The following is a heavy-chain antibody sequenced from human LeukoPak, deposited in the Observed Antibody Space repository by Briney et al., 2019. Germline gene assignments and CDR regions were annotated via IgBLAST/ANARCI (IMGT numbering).Heavy chain of an antibody. CDR2: ISSSGSPI. Sequence: GGSLGLSCATSGFTFSDYYMSWIRQAPGKGLERVSYISSSGSPIYYADSVKGRFTISRDNANNSLYLQMNSLRAEDTAVYYCGRLWFGELYLPFDYWGQGTLVTVSS. CDR1: GFTFSDYY. D-gene: IGHD3-10*01. V-gene: IGHV3-11*04. J-gene: IGHJ4*02. CDR3: GRLWFGELYLPFDY.